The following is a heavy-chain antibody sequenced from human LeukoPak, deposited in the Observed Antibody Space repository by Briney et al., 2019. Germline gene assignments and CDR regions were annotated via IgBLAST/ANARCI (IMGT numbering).Heavy chain of an antibody. CDR3: AREGPGGSWLHYYYGMDV. Sequence: GGSLRLSCAASGFTFSSYGMHWVRQAPGKGLEWVAVIWYDGSNKYYADSVKGRFTISRDNSKNTLYLQMNSLRAEDTAVYYCAREGPGGSWLHYYYGMDVWGQGTTVTVSS. D-gene: IGHD2-15*01. V-gene: IGHV3-33*01. CDR2: IWYDGSNK. J-gene: IGHJ6*02. CDR1: GFTFSSYG.